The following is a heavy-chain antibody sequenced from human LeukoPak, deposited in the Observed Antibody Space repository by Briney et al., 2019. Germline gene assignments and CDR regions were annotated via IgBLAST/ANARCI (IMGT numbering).Heavy chain of an antibody. CDR3: AKSSGDYFFDY. CDR1: GYNFNNHE. CDR2: MNPYSGNA. D-gene: IGHD3-22*01. V-gene: IGHV1-8*01. Sequence: GASVTVSCKACGYNFNNHEINWVRQATGQGLEWLGRMNPYSGNAGYAQKLQGRGTMTWDSSTNTAYLEVTPLRSADTAAYYCAKSSGDYFFDYWGQGTLVTVSS. J-gene: IGHJ4*02.